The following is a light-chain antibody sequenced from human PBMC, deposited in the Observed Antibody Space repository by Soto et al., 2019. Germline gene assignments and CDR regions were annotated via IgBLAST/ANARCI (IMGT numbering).Light chain of an antibody. V-gene: IGKV3-11*01. CDR1: QSISVY. J-gene: IGKJ1*01. CDR2: DGS. Sequence: EIVLTQSPCTLYLSPGEIVILSCRASQSISVYLAWYQQKPGQAPRLLIYDGSNRATGIPARFSGSGSGTDFTLTISSLEPEDFAFYYCQQRNNWPWTFGQGTKVDI. CDR3: QQRNNWPWT.